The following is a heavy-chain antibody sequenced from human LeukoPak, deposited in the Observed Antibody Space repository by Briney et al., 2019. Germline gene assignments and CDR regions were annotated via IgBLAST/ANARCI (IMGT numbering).Heavy chain of an antibody. CDR1: GFTLSTYA. CDR3: ARGARLQPMGEF. D-gene: IGHD4-11*01. Sequence: PGGSQRLSCAASGFTLSTYAMSWVRQTPGKGLEWVAATSSSDAGTYHADSVRGRFTISRDNSKNTLYLQMNSLRAEDAAVYYCARGARLQPMGEFWGQGTLVTVSS. J-gene: IGHJ4*02. V-gene: IGHV3-23*01. CDR2: TSSSDAGT.